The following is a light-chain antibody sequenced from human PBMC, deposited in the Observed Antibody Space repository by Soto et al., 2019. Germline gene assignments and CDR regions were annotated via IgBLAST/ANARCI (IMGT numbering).Light chain of an antibody. CDR1: SANIGRNT. CDR2: GNN. Sequence: QPVLTQPPSASGTPGQRGTISCSGSSANIGRNTVNWYQQPPGTAPKLLIYGNNQRPAGVPDRFAGSKSGTSASLAISWLQSEYEADYYCAALDDSLNGPVFGGGTTLAVL. CDR3: AALDDSLNGPV. V-gene: IGLV1-44*01. J-gene: IGLJ3*02.